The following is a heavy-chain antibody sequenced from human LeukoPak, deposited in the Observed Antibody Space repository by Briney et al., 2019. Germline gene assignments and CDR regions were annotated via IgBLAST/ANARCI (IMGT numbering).Heavy chain of an antibody. CDR1: GFTFSSYS. J-gene: IGHJ6*03. CDR3: ARDKGSSGWYGTYYYYYMDV. D-gene: IGHD6-19*01. CDR2: ISSSSSYI. V-gene: IGHV3-21*01. Sequence: GGSLRLSCAASGFTFSSYSMNWVRQAPGKGLEWVSSISSSSSYIYYADSVKGRFTISRDNAKNSLYLQMNSLRAEDTAVYYCARDKGSSGWYGTYYYYYMDVWGKGTTVTISS.